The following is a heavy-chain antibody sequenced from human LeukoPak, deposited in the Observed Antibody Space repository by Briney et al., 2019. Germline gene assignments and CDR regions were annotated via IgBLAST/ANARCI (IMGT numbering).Heavy chain of an antibody. CDR2: IRYDGSNK. CDR3: AKSGVVPAAIPYYFDY. J-gene: IGHJ4*02. V-gene: IGHV3-30*02. Sequence: GSLRLSCAASGFTFSSYAMSWVRQAPGKGLEWVAFIRYDGSNKYYADSVKGRFTISRDNSKNTLYLQMNSLRAEDTAVYYCAKSGVVPAAIPYYFDYWGQGTLVTVSS. D-gene: IGHD2-2*02. CDR1: GFTFSSYA.